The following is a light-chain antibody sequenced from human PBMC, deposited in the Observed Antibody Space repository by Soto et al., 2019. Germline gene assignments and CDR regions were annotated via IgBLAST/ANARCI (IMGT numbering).Light chain of an antibody. CDR3: QQRNDWRRGT. Sequence: EIVMTQSPDTLSVSPGEGATLSCRVSQSIRSNLAWYQQRPGQAPRLLMYGASTRADGIPARFTGSGSGTEFTLTISSLQSEDFAVYYCQQRNDWRRGTFGQGTRLEIK. V-gene: IGKV3-15*01. CDR2: GAS. CDR1: QSIRSN. J-gene: IGKJ5*01.